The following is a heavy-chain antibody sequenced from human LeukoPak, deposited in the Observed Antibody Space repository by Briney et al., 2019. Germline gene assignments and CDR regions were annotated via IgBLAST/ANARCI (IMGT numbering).Heavy chain of an antibody. CDR1: GFTFSSYA. CDR3: AKGPRVRGNQDYYGMDV. V-gene: IGHV3-23*01. CDR2: ISSSGGTT. J-gene: IGHJ6*02. Sequence: GGSLRLSCAASGFTFSSYAMNWVRQAPGKGLEWVSVISSSGGTTYYSDSVKGRFIISRDNSKNTLYLQMNSLRAEDTAVYYCAKGPRVRGNQDYYGMDVWGQGTTVTVSS. D-gene: IGHD3-10*01.